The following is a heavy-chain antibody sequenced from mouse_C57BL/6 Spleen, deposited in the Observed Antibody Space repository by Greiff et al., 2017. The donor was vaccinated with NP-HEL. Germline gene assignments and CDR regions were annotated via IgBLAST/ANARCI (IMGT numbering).Heavy chain of an antibody. CDR3: AITTVGGMDY. D-gene: IGHD1-1*01. Sequence: EVMLVESGGGLVQPGGSLKLSCAASGFTFSDYYMYWVRQTPEKRLEWVAYISNGGGSTYYPDTVKGRFTISRDNAKNTLYLQRSRLKAEDTAMYYCAITTVGGMDYWGQGTSVTVSA. CDR1: GFTFSDYY. J-gene: IGHJ4*01. CDR2: ISNGGGST. V-gene: IGHV5-12*01.